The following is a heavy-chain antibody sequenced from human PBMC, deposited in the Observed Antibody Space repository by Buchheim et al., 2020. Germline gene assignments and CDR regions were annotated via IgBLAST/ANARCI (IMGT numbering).Heavy chain of an antibody. Sequence: VQLVESGGGVVQPGGSLRLSCAASGFTFSSYWMSWVRQAPGKGLEWVANIKQDGSEKYYVDSVKGRFTISRDNAKNSLYLQMNSLRAEDTAVYYCARDVVEMATISGGYYYYGMDVWGQGTT. V-gene: IGHV3-7*01. CDR2: IKQDGSEK. J-gene: IGHJ6*02. D-gene: IGHD5-24*01. CDR3: ARDVVEMATISGGYYYYGMDV. CDR1: GFTFSSYW.